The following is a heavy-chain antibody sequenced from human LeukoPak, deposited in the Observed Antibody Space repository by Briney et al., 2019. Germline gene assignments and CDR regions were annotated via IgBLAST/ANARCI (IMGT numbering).Heavy chain of an antibody. D-gene: IGHD1-1*01. CDR2: IKEDGSEK. CDR3: ASLNWNPVGGHYMDV. Sequence: GESLRLSCAASGFTFKKYWMNWVRQVPGKGLECLANIKEDGSEKYYVDSVKGRFTISRDNAKNSLYLQMNSLRAEDTAVYYCASLNWNPVGGHYMDVWGKGTTVTVSS. V-gene: IGHV3-7*01. J-gene: IGHJ6*03. CDR1: GFTFKKYW.